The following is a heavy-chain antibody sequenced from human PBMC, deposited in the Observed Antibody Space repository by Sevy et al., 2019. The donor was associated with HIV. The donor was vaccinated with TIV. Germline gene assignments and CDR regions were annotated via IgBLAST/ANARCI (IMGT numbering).Heavy chain of an antibody. CDR2: IYHSGST. V-gene: IGHV4-38-2*01. CDR1: GYSISSGYY. CDR3: ARIDYYDSTVHWFDP. Sequence: SETLSLTCAVSGYSISSGYYWGWIRQPPGKGLEWIGSIYHSGSTYYNPSLKSRVTISVDTSKNQFSLKLSSVTAADTAVYYCARIDYYDSTVHWFDPWGQGTLVTVSS. D-gene: IGHD3-22*01. J-gene: IGHJ5*02.